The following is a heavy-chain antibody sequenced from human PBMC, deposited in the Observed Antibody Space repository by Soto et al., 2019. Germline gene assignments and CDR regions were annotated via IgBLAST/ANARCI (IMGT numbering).Heavy chain of an antibody. D-gene: IGHD1-20*01. CDR2: IYYSGST. V-gene: IGHV4-59*08. Sequence: SETLSLTCTVSGGSISSYYWSWIRQPPGKGLEWIGYIYYSGSTNYNPSLKSRVTISVDTSKNQFSLRLSSVTAADTAVYYCARRQDGYNDYWGQGTLVTVSS. J-gene: IGHJ4*02. CDR1: GGSISSYY. CDR3: ARRQDGYNDY.